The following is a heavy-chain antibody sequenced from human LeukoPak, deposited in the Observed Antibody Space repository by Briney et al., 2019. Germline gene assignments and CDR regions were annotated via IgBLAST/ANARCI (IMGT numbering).Heavy chain of an antibody. Sequence: GGSLRLSCAASGFTFSSYAMSWVRQAPGKGLEWVSAISGSGGSTYYADPVKGRFTISRDNSKNTLYLQMNSLRAEDTAVYYCAKRRGSGWYGIDYWGQGTLVTVSS. CDR1: GFTFSSYA. J-gene: IGHJ4*02. V-gene: IGHV3-23*01. D-gene: IGHD6-19*01. CDR3: AKRRGSGWYGIDY. CDR2: ISGSGGST.